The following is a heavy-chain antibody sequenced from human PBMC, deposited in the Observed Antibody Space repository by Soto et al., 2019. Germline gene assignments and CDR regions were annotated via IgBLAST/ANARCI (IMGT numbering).Heavy chain of an antibody. D-gene: IGHD3-22*01. V-gene: IGHV4-39*01. CDR1: DGSMNSDSSY. CDR3: ARLGGYVSVGYYYLWDS. J-gene: IGHJ4*02. Sequence: QLQLQESGPGLVKPSETLSLTCRVSDGSMNSDSSYWGWIRQPPGKGLEWIGVINHSGSTYHNLSPKGRGTMSVDAFRYQFSLKLTSMTAADTDVYYCARLGGYVSVGYYYLWDSWGQGTLVTGSS. CDR2: INHSGST.